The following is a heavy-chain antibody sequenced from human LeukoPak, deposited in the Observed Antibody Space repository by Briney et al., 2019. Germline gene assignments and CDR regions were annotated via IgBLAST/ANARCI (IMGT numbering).Heavy chain of an antibody. V-gene: IGHV4-4*07. CDR3: AREGMITFGGVIANRFDY. D-gene: IGHD3-16*02. CDR2: IYTSGST. CDR1: GVSISSYY. J-gene: IGHJ4*02. Sequence: PSETLSLTCTVSGVSISSYYWSWLRQPAGQGLEWIGRIYTSGSTNYNPSLKSRVTMSVDTSKNQFSLKLSSVTDADRAVYYCAREGMITFGGVIANRFDYWGQGTLVTVSS.